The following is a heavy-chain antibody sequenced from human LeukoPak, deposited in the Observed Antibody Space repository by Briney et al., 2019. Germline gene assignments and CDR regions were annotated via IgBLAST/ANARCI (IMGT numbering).Heavy chain of an antibody. CDR1: GFTFSSYG. Sequence: GGSLRLSCAASGFTFSSYGMHWVRQAPGKGLEWVAFIRYDGSNKYYADSVKGRFTISRDNSKNTLYLQMKSLRAEDTAVYYCAKGPRAVEHSTQYFAYWGQGTLVTVSS. D-gene: IGHD1/OR15-1a*01. V-gene: IGHV3-30*02. J-gene: IGHJ4*02. CDR3: AKGPRAVEHSTQYFAY. CDR2: IRYDGSNK.